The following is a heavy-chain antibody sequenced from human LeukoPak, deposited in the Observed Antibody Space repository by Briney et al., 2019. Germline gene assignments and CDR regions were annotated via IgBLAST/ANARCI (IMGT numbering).Heavy chain of an antibody. D-gene: IGHD2-15*01. CDR2: IYPSGYT. CDR3: AKDRVLIRATNTWFDP. CDR1: GDSISSYY. V-gene: IGHV4-4*07. Sequence: SETLSLTCTVSGDSISSYYWSWIRQPAGKGLEWIGRIYPSGYTIYNPSLKSRVTMSLDTSKNQFSLKVTSVTAADTAVYYCAKDRVLIRATNTWFDPWGQGTLVTVSS. J-gene: IGHJ5*02.